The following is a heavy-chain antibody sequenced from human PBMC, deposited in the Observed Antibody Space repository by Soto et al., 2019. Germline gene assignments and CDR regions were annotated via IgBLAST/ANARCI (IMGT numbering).Heavy chain of an antibody. J-gene: IGHJ4*02. CDR2: IYYSGST. V-gene: IGHV4-39*01. CDR1: GGSISSSSYY. CDR3: ARASTVTTLAVDY. Sequence: QLQLQESGPGLVKPSETLSLTCTVSGGSISSSSYYWGWIRQPPGKGLEWIGSIYYSGSTYYNPSLKSRVTISVDTSKNQFSLKLSSVTAADTAVYYCARASTVTTLAVDYWGQGTLVTVSS. D-gene: IGHD4-17*01.